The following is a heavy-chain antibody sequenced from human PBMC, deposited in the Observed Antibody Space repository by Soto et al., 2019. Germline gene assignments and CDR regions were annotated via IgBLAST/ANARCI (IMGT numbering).Heavy chain of an antibody. D-gene: IGHD3-10*01. Sequence: GESLKISCKGSGYSFTSYWIGWVRQMPGKGLEWMGTIYPGDSDTRYSPSFQGQVTISADKSISTAYLQWSSLKASDTAMYYCARRGLWFGELLHDAFDIWGQGTMVTVSS. V-gene: IGHV5-51*01. J-gene: IGHJ3*02. CDR3: ARRGLWFGELLHDAFDI. CDR2: IYPGDSDT. CDR1: GYSFTSYW.